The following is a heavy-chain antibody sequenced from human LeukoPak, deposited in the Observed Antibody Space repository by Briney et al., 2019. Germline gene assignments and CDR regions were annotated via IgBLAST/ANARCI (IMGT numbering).Heavy chain of an antibody. J-gene: IGHJ4*02. CDR3: ARAGYDILTGTRAFDY. D-gene: IGHD3-9*01. Sequence: GGSLRLSCAASGFTFDDYGMSWVGQAPGKGRGWGSGINWNGGSGDYADAVKGRFTISRDNAKNSLYLQMNSLRAEDTALYYYARAGYDILTGTRAFDYWGQGTLVTVSS. CDR2: INWNGGSG. CDR1: GFTFDDYG. V-gene: IGHV3-20*04.